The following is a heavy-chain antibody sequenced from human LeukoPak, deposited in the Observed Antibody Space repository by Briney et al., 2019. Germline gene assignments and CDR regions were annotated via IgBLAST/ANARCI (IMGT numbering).Heavy chain of an antibody. CDR3: ARDYDFWSGYSDY. J-gene: IGHJ4*02. CDR2: IYTSGGT. Sequence: SETLSLTCTVSGGSISSGSYYWSWIRQPAGKGLEWIGRIYTSGGTNYNPSLKSRVIISVDTYKNQFSLKLSSVTAADTAVYYCARDYDFWSGYSDYWGQGTLVTVSS. V-gene: IGHV4-61*02. D-gene: IGHD3-3*01. CDR1: GGSISSGSYY.